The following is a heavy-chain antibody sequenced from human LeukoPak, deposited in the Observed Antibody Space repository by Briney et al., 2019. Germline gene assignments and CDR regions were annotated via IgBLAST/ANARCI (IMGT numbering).Heavy chain of an antibody. CDR2: IYPGDSDT. J-gene: IGHJ4*02. Sequence: GESLKISCQGSGYSFSSYCIGWVRQMPGKGLEWMGIIYPGDSDTRYTPSFQGQVTTSADKSINTAYLQWSSLKASDTAMYYCARRRGCSSTSCPPDYWGQGTLVTVSP. CDR1: GYSFSSYC. CDR3: ARRRGCSSTSCPPDY. V-gene: IGHV5-51*01. D-gene: IGHD2-2*01.